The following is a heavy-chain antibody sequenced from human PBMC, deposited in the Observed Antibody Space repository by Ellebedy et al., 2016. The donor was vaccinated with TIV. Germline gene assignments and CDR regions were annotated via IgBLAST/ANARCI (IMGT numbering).Heavy chain of an antibody. Sequence: SQTLSLTCAISGGSVSDTATAWNWIRLSPSRGLEWLGMTYYGSKWISDYAVSLKDRINISPDTSKNHFSLQLTSVTHEDTAVYYCARDPPWCYRCLDVWGQGTTVIVSS. V-gene: IGHV6-1*01. CDR3: ARDPPWCYRCLDV. CDR1: GGSVSDTATA. J-gene: IGHJ6*02. D-gene: IGHD4/OR15-4a*01. CDR2: TYYGSKWIS.